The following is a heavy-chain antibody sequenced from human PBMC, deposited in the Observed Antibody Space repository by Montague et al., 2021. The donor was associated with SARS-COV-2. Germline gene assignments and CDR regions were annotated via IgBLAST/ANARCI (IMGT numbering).Heavy chain of an antibody. D-gene: IGHD2-15*01. CDR1: GDSVSSNTAT. CDR3: ARTTTRMLYPENAFDI. Sequence: CAISGDSVSSNTATWNWIRQSPSRGLEWLGRTYYRSKWYHDYAISLKSRITINPDTSKNQFSLQLNSVAPEDTAVFYCARTTTRMLYPENAFDIWGQGTMVTVSS. J-gene: IGHJ3*02. V-gene: IGHV6-1*01. CDR2: TYYRSKWYH.